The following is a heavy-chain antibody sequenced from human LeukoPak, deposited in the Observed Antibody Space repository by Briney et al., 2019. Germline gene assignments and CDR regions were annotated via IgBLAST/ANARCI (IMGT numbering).Heavy chain of an antibody. CDR3: ASSNYDFWSGYSYFDY. Sequence: PSQTLSLTCTVSGGSISSGDYYWSWIRQHPGKGLEWIGYIYYSGSTYYNPSLKSRVTISVDTSKNQFSLKLSSVTAADTAVYYCASSNYDFWSGYSYFDYWGQGTLVTVSS. CDR1: GGSISSGDYY. V-gene: IGHV4-31*03. D-gene: IGHD3-3*01. J-gene: IGHJ4*02. CDR2: IYYSGST.